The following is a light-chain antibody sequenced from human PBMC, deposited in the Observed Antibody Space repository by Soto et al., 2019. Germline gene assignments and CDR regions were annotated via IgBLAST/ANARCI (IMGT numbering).Light chain of an antibody. CDR2: AES. CDR1: QSIRRS. CDR3: QQGNSSPRT. J-gene: IGKJ1*01. Sequence: DIQMTQSPSSLSASVAYRVTITCRASQSIRRSLNWYQQKPGKAPKLLIYAESSLQSGFPSMFSRSGYGTDFTLTITSLQSEDFAIYYCQQGNSSPRTFGQGTKVDI. V-gene: IGKV1-39*01.